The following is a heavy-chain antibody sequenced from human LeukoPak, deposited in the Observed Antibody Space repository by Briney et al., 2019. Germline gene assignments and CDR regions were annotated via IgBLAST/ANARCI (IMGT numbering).Heavy chain of an antibody. Sequence: SETLSLTCTVSGGSISSYYWSWIRQPPGKGLEWIGYIYYSGSTNYNPSLKSRLTMSVDTSKNQVSLRLNTVTAADTAVYYCARGAPPQNWGQGALVTVSS. CDR2: IYYSGST. J-gene: IGHJ4*02. CDR1: GGSISSYY. CDR3: ARGAPPQN. V-gene: IGHV4-59*12.